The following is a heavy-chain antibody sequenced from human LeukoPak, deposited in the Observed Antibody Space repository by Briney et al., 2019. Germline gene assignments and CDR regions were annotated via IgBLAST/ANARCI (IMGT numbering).Heavy chain of an antibody. Sequence: PGGSLRLSCVASGLIFSNYWMSWFRQAPGKGLEWVANIKQDGSEKYYVDSVKGRFTISRDNAKNSLYLQMNSLRAEDTAVYYCARGHTILAYWGQGTKVTVSS. CDR1: GLIFSNYW. D-gene: IGHD3-3*01. CDR3: ARGHTILAY. CDR2: IKQDGSEK. V-gene: IGHV3-7*01. J-gene: IGHJ4*02.